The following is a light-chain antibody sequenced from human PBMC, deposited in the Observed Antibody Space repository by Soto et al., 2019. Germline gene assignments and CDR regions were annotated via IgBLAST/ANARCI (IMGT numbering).Light chain of an antibody. CDR1: QSVSSSF. CDR2: GAS. J-gene: IGKJ2*01. CDR3: QQYGSSMFT. V-gene: IGKV3-20*01. Sequence: IVLTQSPGTLSLSPGERATLSCRASQSVSSSFLAWYQQKPGQAPRLLIYGASSRATGIPDRFSGSASGTDFTLTISRLEPEDFAMYYCQQYGSSMFTFGLGTKVEIK.